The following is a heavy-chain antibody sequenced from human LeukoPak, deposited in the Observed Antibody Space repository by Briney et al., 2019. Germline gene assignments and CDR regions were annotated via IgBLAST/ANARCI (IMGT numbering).Heavy chain of an antibody. J-gene: IGHJ5*02. CDR2: ISYDGSNK. Sequence: GRSLRLSCAASGFTFSSYAMHWVRQAPGKGLEWVAVISYDGSNKYYADSVKGRFTISRDNSKNTLYLQMNSLRAEDTAVYYCAKDSEVAGTCDQWGQGTLVTVSS. V-gene: IGHV3-30-3*01. CDR3: AKDSEVAGTCDQ. CDR1: GFTFSSYA. D-gene: IGHD6-19*01.